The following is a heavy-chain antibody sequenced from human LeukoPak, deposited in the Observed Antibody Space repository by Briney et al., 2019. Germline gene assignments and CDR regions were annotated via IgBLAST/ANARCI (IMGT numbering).Heavy chain of an antibody. CDR2: ISYDGSNE. V-gene: IGHV3-30*03. Sequence: GGSLRLSCEASGFTFSNYGLHWVRQAPGKGLEWVAVISYDGSNEYYADSVKGRFTISRDTSRNTLYLQMNSLRAEDTALYYCARKFLTGRLIDYWGQGTLVTVSS. CDR3: ARKFLTGRLIDY. J-gene: IGHJ4*02. CDR1: GFTFSNYG. D-gene: IGHD7-27*01.